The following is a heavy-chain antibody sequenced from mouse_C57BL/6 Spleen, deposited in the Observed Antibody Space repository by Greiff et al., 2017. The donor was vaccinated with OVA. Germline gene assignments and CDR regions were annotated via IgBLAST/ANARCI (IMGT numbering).Heavy chain of an antibody. V-gene: IGHV2-2*01. CDR1: GFSLTSYG. CDR3: ATITGNFDY. CDR2: IWSGGST. D-gene: IGHD4-1*01. Sequence: VMLVESGPGLVQPSQSLSITCTVSGFSLTSYGVHWVRQSPGKGLEWLGVIWSGGSTDYNAAFISRLSISKDNSKSQVFFKMNSLQADDTAIYYCATITGNFDYWGQGTTLTVSS. J-gene: IGHJ2*01.